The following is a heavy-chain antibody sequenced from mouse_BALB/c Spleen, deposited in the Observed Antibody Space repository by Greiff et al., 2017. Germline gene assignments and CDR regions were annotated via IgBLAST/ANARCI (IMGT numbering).Heavy chain of an antibody. CDR2: IYPGNSDT. CDR3: TVLDVYFDY. J-gene: IGHJ2*01. V-gene: IGHV1-5*01. CDR1: GYTFTSYW. Sequence: VQLKESGTVLARPGASVKMSCKASGYTFTSYWMHWVKQRPGQGLEWIGAIYPGNSDTSYNQKFKDKAKLTAVTSTSTAYMELSSLTNEDSAVYYCTVLDVYFDYWGQGTTLTVSA. D-gene: IGHD3-1*01.